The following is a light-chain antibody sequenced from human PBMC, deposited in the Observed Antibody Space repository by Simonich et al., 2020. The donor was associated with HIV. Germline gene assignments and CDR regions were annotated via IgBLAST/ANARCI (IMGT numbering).Light chain of an antibody. CDR1: QSVGRTY. CDR2: DAS. J-gene: IGKJ2*01. CDR3: QLYGDSPYT. Sequence: IVLTQSPGTLSLFPGEIATLSCRASQSVGRTYFAWSQQKPGLAPRLLIYDASSRATGIPERFSGSGSGTDFTLTINRLEPEDFAVYYCQLYGDSPYTFGQGTKVEIK. V-gene: IGKV3D-20*01.